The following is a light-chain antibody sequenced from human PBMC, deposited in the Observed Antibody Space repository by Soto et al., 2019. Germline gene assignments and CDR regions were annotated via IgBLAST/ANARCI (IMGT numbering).Light chain of an antibody. V-gene: IGLV6-57*04. CDR1: SGSIASRS. Sequence: NFILTQPHSASLAPRKTVTISFAPSSGSIASRSALLVQQLPDSAPTTVIYDDNQRPSPVPAPFSGSIDSASSSASLAISGLKTEDEADYYCQSYDSSKFVLGTGPKV. CDR3: QSYDSSKFV. J-gene: IGLJ1*01. CDR2: DDN.